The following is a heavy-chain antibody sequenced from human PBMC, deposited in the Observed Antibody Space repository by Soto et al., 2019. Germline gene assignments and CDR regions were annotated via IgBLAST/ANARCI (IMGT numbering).Heavy chain of an antibody. CDR1: GFSLSTSGVG. D-gene: IGHD6-6*01. J-gene: IGHJ3*01. Sequence: QITLKESGTTLVNPTQTLTLTCTFSGFSLSTSGVGVGWIRQPPGKALEWLALIYWGDDKRYSPSLKSRLTITKDTSKPQVVLTMTNMDPVDTATYYCAHSTGSSSSFFDAFDVWGQGTMVTVSS. CDR2: IYWGDDK. V-gene: IGHV2-5*02. CDR3: AHSTGSSSSFFDAFDV.